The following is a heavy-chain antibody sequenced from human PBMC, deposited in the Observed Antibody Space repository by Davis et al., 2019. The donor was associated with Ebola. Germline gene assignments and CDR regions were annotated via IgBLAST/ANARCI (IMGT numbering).Heavy chain of an antibody. Sequence: GESLKISCAASGFTFSSYAMHWVRQAPGKGLEWVAVISYDGSNKYYADSVKGRFTISRDNSKNTLYLQMNSLRAEDTAVYYCAREFGELLSPFDYWGQGTLVTVSS. J-gene: IGHJ4*02. CDR3: AREFGELLSPFDY. CDR2: ISYDGSNK. D-gene: IGHD3-10*01. CDR1: GFTFSSYA. V-gene: IGHV3-30-3*01.